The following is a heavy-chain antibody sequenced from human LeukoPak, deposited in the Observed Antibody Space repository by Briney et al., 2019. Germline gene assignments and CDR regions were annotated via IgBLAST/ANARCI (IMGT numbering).Heavy chain of an antibody. CDR2: ISSSSSYI. J-gene: IGHJ3*02. Sequence: GGSLRLSCAASGFTFSSYEMNWVRQAPGKGLEWVSSISSSSSYIYYADSVKGRFTISRDNAKNSLYLQMNSLRAEDTAVYCCARGGITMVRGVMGHNAFDIWGQGTMVTVSS. CDR1: GFTFSSYE. V-gene: IGHV3-21*01. D-gene: IGHD3-10*01. CDR3: ARGGITMVRGVMGHNAFDI.